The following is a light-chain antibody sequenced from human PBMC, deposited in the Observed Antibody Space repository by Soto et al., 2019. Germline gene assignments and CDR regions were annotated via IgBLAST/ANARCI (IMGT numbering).Light chain of an antibody. CDR2: KAS. J-gene: IGKJ4*01. CDR3: QQYNRYSLT. V-gene: IGKV1-5*03. Sequence: DIQMTQSPSTLSASVGDRVTITCRASQSISSWLAWYQQKPGKAPKLLIYKASSLDSGVPSRFSGSGSGTEFTLTISSLQPDDFATYYCQQYNRYSLTFGGGTKVEIK. CDR1: QSISSW.